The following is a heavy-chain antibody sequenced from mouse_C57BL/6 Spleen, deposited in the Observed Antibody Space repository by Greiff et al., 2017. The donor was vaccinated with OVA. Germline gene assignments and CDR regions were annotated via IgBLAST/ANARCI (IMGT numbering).Heavy chain of an antibody. CDR3: ARGGRDGYLYYFDY. V-gene: IGHV3-6*01. CDR1: GYSITSGYY. J-gene: IGHJ2*01. Sequence: ESGPGLVKPSQSLSLTCSVTGYSITSGYYWNWIRQFPGNKLEWMGYISYDGSNNYNPSLKNRISITRDTSKNQFFLKLNSVTTEDTATYYCARGGRDGYLYYFDYWGQGTTLTVSS. D-gene: IGHD2-3*01. CDR2: ISYDGSN.